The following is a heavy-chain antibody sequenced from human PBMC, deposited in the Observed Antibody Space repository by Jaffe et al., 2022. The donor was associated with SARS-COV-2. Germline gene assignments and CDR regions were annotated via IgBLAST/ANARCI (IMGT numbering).Heavy chain of an antibody. CDR2: ISGSGGRT. J-gene: IGHJ4*02. V-gene: IGHV3-23*01. CDR1: GFTFISFA. Sequence: EVQLLESGGHLVQPGGSLRLSCAASGFTFISFAMSWVRQAPGKGLEWVSGISGSGGRTYYADSVKGRFTISRDNSKNTLFLQMNSLRAEDTAIFYCAKDQGDNPWGSYDYWGQGTLVTVSS. D-gene: IGHD3-16*01. CDR3: AKDQGDNPWGSYDY.